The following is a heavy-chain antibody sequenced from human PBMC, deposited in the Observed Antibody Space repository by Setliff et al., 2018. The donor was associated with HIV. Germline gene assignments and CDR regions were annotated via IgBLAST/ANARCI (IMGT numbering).Heavy chain of an antibody. CDR1: GGSISSNIYF. D-gene: IGHD6-6*01. CDR2: IYYTGSP. Sequence: SETLSLTCTVSGGSISSNIYFWGWIRQPPGKGLEWIGGIYYTGSPFYNPSLKSRVTISVDTSNNQFSLKLSSVTAADTAVYYCARGGGTSSPIDYHYYIDVWGKGTTVTVSS. J-gene: IGHJ6*03. V-gene: IGHV4-39*01. CDR3: ARGGGTSSPIDYHYYIDV.